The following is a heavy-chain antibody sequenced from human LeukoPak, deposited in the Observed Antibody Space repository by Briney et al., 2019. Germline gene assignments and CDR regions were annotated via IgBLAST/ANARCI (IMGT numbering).Heavy chain of an antibody. CDR1: GFSFSSYG. Sequence: PGGSLRLSCTASGFSFSSYGMEWVRQAPGKGLEWVAFIRYDGSDKYYADSVKGRFTISRDNSKNTLYLQVNSLRTEDTAVYYCARALNYDFWSGYDYWGQGTLVTVSS. D-gene: IGHD3-3*01. CDR3: ARALNYDFWSGYDY. V-gene: IGHV3-30*02. J-gene: IGHJ4*02. CDR2: IRYDGSDK.